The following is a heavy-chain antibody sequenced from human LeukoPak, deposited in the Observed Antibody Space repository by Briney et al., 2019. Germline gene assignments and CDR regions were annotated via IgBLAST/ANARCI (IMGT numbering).Heavy chain of an antibody. CDR1: GFTFSSSG. J-gene: IGHJ4*02. V-gene: IGHV3-30*02. CDR3: AKGTVYRSSWYGSLTD. D-gene: IGHD6-13*01. Sequence: GGSLRLSCAASGFTFSSSGMHWVRQAPGKGLEWVTFIRYDGGNKYYADSVRGRFTISRDNSKNTLYLDINSLRPEDTAVYYCAKGTVYRSSWYGSLTDWGQGTLVTVSS. CDR2: IRYDGGNK.